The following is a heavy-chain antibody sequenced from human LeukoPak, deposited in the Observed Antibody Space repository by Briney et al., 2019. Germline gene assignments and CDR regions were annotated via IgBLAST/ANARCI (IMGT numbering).Heavy chain of an antibody. D-gene: IGHD3-9*01. CDR3: AKGYYFDILSGYSSLDS. CDR2: ISSSSSNI. J-gene: IGHJ4*02. V-gene: IGHV3-21*01. Sequence: GGSLRLSCAASGFTFSSYSMNWVRQAPGKGLEWVSSISSSSSNIYYADSVKGRFTISRDDSKNTLYLQMNSLRAEDTAAYYCAKGYYFDILSGYSSLDSWGQGTLVTVSS. CDR1: GFTFSSYS.